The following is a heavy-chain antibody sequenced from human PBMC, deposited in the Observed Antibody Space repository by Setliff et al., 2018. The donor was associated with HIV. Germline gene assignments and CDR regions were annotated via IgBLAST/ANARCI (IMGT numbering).Heavy chain of an antibody. Sequence: GESLTISCAASGFTFSSYSMNWVRQAPGKGLEWVSSISSSSTSIYYTDSVKGRFTISRDNAKNSLYLQMNSLRAEDTAVYYCTRDYAYDWNSVMDVWGKGTTVTVSS. D-gene: IGHD1-7*01. CDR3: TRDYAYDWNSVMDV. V-gene: IGHV3-21*01. CDR2: ISSSSTSI. J-gene: IGHJ6*03. CDR1: GFTFSSYS.